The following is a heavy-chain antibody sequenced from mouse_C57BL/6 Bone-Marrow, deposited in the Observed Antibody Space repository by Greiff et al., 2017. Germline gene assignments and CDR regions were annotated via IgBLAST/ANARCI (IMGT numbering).Heavy chain of an antibody. CDR2: IWSGGST. Sequence: QVHVKQSGPGLVQPSQSLSITCTVSGFSLPSYGVHWVRQSPGKGLEWLGVIWSGGSTDYNAAFISRLSISKDNSKSKVFFKMNSLQADDTAIYYCASAYDYDGAWFAYWGQGTLVTVSA. V-gene: IGHV2-2*01. D-gene: IGHD2-4*01. J-gene: IGHJ3*01. CDR3: ASAYDYDGAWFAY. CDR1: GFSLPSYG.